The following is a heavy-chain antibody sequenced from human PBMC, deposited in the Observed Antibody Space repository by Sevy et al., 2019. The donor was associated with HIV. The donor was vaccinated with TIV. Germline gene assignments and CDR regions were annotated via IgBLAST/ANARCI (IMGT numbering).Heavy chain of an antibody. Sequence: GGPLRLSCAASGFTFAKYSMSWVRQAPGKGLEWVSTFSFGCGRINYADSVKGRFTISRDDSKNTLFLQMNSLRAEDTATYFCAREGCTQPHDYWGQGTLVTVS. J-gene: IGHJ4*02. D-gene: IGHD2-8*01. CDR2: FSFGCGRI. CDR1: GFTFAKYS. V-gene: IGHV3-23*01. CDR3: AREGCTQPHDY.